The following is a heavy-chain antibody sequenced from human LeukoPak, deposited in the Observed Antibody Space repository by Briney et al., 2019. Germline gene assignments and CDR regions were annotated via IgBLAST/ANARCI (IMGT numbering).Heavy chain of an antibody. D-gene: IGHD3-3*01. Sequence: PSETLSLTCAVYGGSFSGYYWSWIRQPPGKGLEWIGEINHSGSTNYNPSLKSRVTISVDTSKNQFSLKLSSVTAADTAVYYCARGYDFWSSYYKGYYYMDVWGKGTTVTVSS. CDR2: INHSGST. J-gene: IGHJ6*03. CDR1: GGSFSGYY. V-gene: IGHV4-34*01. CDR3: ARGYDFWSSYYKGYYYMDV.